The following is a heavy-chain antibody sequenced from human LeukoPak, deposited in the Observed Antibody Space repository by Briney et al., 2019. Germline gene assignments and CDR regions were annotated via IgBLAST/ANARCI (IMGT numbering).Heavy chain of an antibody. Sequence: PGESLRLSCAASGFTFSSYSMNWVRQAPGKGLEWVSYSSASSSTIYYADSVKGRFTISRGNAKNSLYLQMNSLRDEDTAVYYCARETPEYDWGQGTLVTVSS. CDR3: ARETPEYD. V-gene: IGHV3-48*02. CDR2: SSASSSTI. D-gene: IGHD1-14*01. J-gene: IGHJ4*02. CDR1: GFTFSSYS.